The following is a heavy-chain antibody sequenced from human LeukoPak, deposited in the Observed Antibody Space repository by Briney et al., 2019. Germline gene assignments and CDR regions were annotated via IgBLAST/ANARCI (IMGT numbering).Heavy chain of an antibody. Sequence: GESLKISCKGSGYTFIRFWIGWVRQMPGKGLELMGIIYPGDSETRYSPSFQCQVTISVDKSISTAYLQWSSLKASDTAVYYCATGGIYSSNFDYWGQGTLVTVSS. D-gene: IGHD5-18*01. CDR3: ATGGIYSSNFDY. V-gene: IGHV5-51*01. J-gene: IGHJ4*02. CDR2: IYPGDSET. CDR1: GYTFIRFW.